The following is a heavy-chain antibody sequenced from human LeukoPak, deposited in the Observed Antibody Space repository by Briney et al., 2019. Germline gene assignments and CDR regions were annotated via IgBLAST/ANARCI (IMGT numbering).Heavy chain of an antibody. Sequence: ASVKVSCKASGYTLTDYYIHWVRQAPGQGLEWMGWITPSSGGTIYAQKFQGRVTMTRDMSISTAYMELNRLRSDDTAVYYCAKVASTTRRHDAFDIWGRGTLVTVSS. J-gene: IGHJ3*02. CDR3: AKVASTTRRHDAFDI. V-gene: IGHV1-2*02. CDR1: GYTLTDYY. D-gene: IGHD1-1*01. CDR2: ITPSSGGT.